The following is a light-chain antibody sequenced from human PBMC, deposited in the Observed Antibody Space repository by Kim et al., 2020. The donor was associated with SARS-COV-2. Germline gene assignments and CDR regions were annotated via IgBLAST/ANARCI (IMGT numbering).Light chain of an antibody. V-gene: IGLV1-47*01. CDR3: ATWDDRLSGPV. CDR2: TNN. J-gene: IGLJ3*02. Sequence: GQRVTISCAGSTSNIGINYVYWFQQLPGPAPKLLIYTNNQPPSGVPARFSGSKSGTSASLAIGGLRSEDEADYHCATWDDRLSGPVFGGGTQLTVL. CDR1: TSNIGINY.